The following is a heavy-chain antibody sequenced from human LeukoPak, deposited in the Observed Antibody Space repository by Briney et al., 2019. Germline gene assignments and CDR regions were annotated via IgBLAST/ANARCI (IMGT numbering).Heavy chain of an antibody. CDR3: ARAGLVVVPAALWFDP. D-gene: IGHD2-2*01. CDR2: IYYSGST. J-gene: IGHJ5*02. Sequence: SETLSLTCTVSGGSISSSSYYWGWIRQPPGKGLEWIGSIYYSGSTYYNPSLKSRVTISVDTSKNQFSLKLSSVTAADTAVYYCARAGLVVVPAALWFDPWGQGTLVTVSS. CDR1: GGSISSSSYY. V-gene: IGHV4-39*07.